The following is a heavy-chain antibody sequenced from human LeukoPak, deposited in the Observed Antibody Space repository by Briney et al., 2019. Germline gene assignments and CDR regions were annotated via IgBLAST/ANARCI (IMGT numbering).Heavy chain of an antibody. D-gene: IGHD3-22*01. J-gene: IGHJ4*02. CDR2: ISAYNGNT. CDR3: ARFDSSGYYRHFDY. CDR1: GYTFTSYA. V-gene: IGHV1-18*01. Sequence: ASVKVSCKASGYTFTSYAMHWVRQAPGQGLEWMGWISAYNGNTNYAQKLQGRVTMTTDTSTSTAYMELRSLRSDDTAVYYCARFDSSGYYRHFDYWGQGTLVTVSS.